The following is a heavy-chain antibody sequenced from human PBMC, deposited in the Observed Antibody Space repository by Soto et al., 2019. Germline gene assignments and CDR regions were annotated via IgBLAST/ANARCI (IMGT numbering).Heavy chain of an antibody. CDR2: IYYSGST. D-gene: IGHD3-10*01. J-gene: IGHJ3*02. CDR3: ARGGGWFGELLAFDI. CDR1: GGSISSYY. V-gene: IGHV4-59*01. Sequence: SETLSLTCTVSGGSISSYYWSWIRQPPGKGLEWIGYIYYSGSTNYNPSLKSRVTISVDTSKNQFSLKLSSVTAADTAVYYCARGGGWFGELLAFDIWGQGTMVTVSS.